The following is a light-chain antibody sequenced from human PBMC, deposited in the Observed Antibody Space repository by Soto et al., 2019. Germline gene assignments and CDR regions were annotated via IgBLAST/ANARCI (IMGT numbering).Light chain of an antibody. V-gene: IGLV1-44*01. CDR2: RDS. CDR1: TSNIGSNP. CDR3: ATRDDTLYGPV. Sequence: QSALTQPPSASGTPGQSVAISCSGSTSNIGSNPVQWYQQVPGTAPKLLIYRDSQRPSGVPDRFSASKSGTSASLAISGLQSEDEADYHCATRDDTLYGPVFGAGTKLTVL. J-gene: IGLJ3*02.